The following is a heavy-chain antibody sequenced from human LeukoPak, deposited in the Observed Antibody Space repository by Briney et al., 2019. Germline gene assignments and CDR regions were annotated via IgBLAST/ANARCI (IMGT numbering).Heavy chain of an antibody. D-gene: IGHD2-15*01. CDR1: GYTFTGYY. CDR3: ASRPDQHLLYYFDY. CDR2: INPNSGGT. V-gene: IGHV1-2*02. J-gene: IGHJ4*02. Sequence: ASVKVSCKASGYTFTGYYMHWVRQAPGQGLEWMGWINPNSGGTKYAQKFQGRVTMTSDASISTAYMELSSLRSDDPAVYYCASRPDQHLLYYFDYWGQGALVTVSS.